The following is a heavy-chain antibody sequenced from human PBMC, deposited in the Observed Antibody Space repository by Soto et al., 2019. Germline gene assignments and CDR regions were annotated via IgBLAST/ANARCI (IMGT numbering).Heavy chain of an antibody. CDR3: ARGVTTVTTYWFDP. Sequence: SVKVSCKASGGTFSSYTISWVRQAPGQGLEWMGRIIPILGIANYAQKFQGRVTITTDKSTSTAYMELSSLISEDTAVYYCARGVTTVTTYWFDPWGQGTVVTVSS. V-gene: IGHV1-69*02. CDR1: GGTFSSYT. J-gene: IGHJ5*02. CDR2: IIPILGIA. D-gene: IGHD4-17*01.